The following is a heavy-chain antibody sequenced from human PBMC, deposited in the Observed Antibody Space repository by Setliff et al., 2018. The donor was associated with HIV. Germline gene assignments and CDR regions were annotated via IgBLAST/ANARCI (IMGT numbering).Heavy chain of an antibody. CDR3: AKDNLYSSGIYQFDY. Sequence: GGSLRLSCAASGFPLSSYSMNWVRQAPGKGLEWVADISSSGTTIYYADSVKGRFTISRDNSKNSLYLQMNSLGAEDTAVYYCAKDNLYSSGIYQFDYWGQGTMVTVSS. D-gene: IGHD3-10*01. V-gene: IGHV3-48*04. J-gene: IGHJ4*02. CDR2: ISSSGTTI. CDR1: GFPLSSYS.